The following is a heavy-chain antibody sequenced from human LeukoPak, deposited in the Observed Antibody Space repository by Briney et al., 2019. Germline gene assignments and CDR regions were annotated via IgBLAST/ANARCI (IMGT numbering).Heavy chain of an antibody. D-gene: IGHD3-3*01. CDR3: ASLPYYDFWSGYYPLGNYYYYMDV. CDR2: IYYSGST. CDR1: GGSISSYY. Sequence: PSETLSLTCIVSGGSISSYYWSWIRQPPGKGLEWIGYIYYSGSTNYNPSLKSRVTISVDTSKNQFSLKLSSLTAADTAVYYCASLPYYDFWSGYYPLGNYYYYMDVWGKGTTVTVSS. J-gene: IGHJ6*03. V-gene: IGHV4-59*08.